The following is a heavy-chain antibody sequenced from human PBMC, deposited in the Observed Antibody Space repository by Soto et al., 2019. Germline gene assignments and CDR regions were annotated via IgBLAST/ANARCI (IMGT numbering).Heavy chain of an antibody. CDR3: AKHGYYEYFQY. V-gene: IGHV4-61*01. D-gene: IGHD5-18*01. Sequence: SETLSLTGTVSGGSVSRGSDYWSWIRQPPGKGLEWIAYIYHSGSTNYNPSLKSRVTISVDTSKNQFSLNLRSVTAADTAVYYCAKHGYYEYFQYWGQGTLVTVSS. CDR2: IYHSGST. J-gene: IGHJ1*01. CDR1: GGSVSRGSDY.